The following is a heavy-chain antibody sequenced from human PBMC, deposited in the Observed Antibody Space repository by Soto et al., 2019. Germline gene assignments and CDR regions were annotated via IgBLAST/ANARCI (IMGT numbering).Heavy chain of an antibody. CDR2: IWYDGSNK. CDR1: GFTFSSYG. V-gene: IGHV3-33*01. CDR3: ARDLFNRLRLRADSYGMDV. J-gene: IGHJ6*02. Sequence: GGSLRLSCAASGFTFSSYGMHWVRQAPGKGLEWVAVIWYDGSNKYYADSVKGRFTISRDNSKNTLYLQMNSLRAEDTAVYYCARDLFNRLRLRADSYGMDVWGQGTTVTVSS. D-gene: IGHD4-17*01.